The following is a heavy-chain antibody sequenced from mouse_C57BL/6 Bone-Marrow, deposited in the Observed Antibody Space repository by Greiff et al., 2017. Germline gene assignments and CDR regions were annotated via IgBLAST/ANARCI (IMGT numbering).Heavy chain of an antibody. Sequence: VQVVESGPGLVKPGASVKLSCKASGYTFTSYDINWVKQRPGQGLEWIGWIYPRDGSTKYNEKFKGKATLTVDTSSSTAYMEPHSLTAEDSAVCLCESGGDYGSDHWGQGTLVTVSA. D-gene: IGHD1-1*01. CDR2: IYPRDGST. CDR3: ESGGDYGSDH. J-gene: IGHJ3*01. V-gene: IGHV1-85*01. CDR1: GYTFTSYD.